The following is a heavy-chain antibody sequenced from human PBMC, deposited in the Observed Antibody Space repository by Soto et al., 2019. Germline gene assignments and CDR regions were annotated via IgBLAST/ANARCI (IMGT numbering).Heavy chain of an antibody. CDR3: AGVYGSGSDSNEDY. Sequence: QVQLQQWGAGLLKPSETLSLTCAVYGGSFSGYYWSWIRQPPGKGLEWIGEINHSGSTNYNPSLKSRVTISVDTSKNQFSLKLSSVTAADTAVYYCAGVYGSGSDSNEDYWGQGTLVTVSS. CDR1: GGSFSGYY. CDR2: INHSGST. V-gene: IGHV4-34*01. D-gene: IGHD3-10*01. J-gene: IGHJ4*02.